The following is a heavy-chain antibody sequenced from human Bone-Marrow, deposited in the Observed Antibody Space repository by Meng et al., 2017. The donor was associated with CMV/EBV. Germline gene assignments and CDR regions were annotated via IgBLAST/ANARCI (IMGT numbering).Heavy chain of an antibody. V-gene: IGHV1-2*02. D-gene: IGHD3-22*01. CDR2: INPNSGGT. CDR3: ARDLYYYDSSGYYYYYYYGMDV. J-gene: IGHJ6*02. CDR1: GYTFTDYY. Sequence: ASVKVSCKASGYTFTDYYMHWVRQAPGQGLEWMGWINPNSGGTNYAQKFQGRVTMTRDTSISTAYMELSRLRSDDTAVYYCARDLYYYDSSGYYYYYYYGMDVWGQGTTVTVPS.